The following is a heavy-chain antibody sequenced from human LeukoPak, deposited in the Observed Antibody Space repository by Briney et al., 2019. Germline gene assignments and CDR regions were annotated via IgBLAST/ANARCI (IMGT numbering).Heavy chain of an antibody. CDR2: IYYSGST. CDR3: ARGRLARSPYFDY. D-gene: IGHD6-19*01. J-gene: IGHJ4*02. Sequence: SETLSLTCTVSGGSFSSYYWSWIRQPPGKGLEWIGYIYYSGSTDYNPSLKSRVTISVETTKNQFSLNLSSVTAADTAVYYCARGRLARSPYFDYWGQGTLVTVSS. CDR1: GGSFSSYY. V-gene: IGHV4-59*01.